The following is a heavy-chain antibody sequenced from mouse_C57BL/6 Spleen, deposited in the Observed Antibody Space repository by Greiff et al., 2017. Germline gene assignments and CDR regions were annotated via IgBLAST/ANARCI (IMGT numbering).Heavy chain of an antibody. CDR1: GYTFTSYW. Sequence: QVQLQQSGAELVKPGASVKLSCKASGYTFTSYWMQWVKQRPGQGLEWIGEIDPSDSYTNYNQKFKGKATLTVDTSSSTAYMQISSLTSEDSAVYYCARGSSYYYAMDYWGQGTSVTVSS. D-gene: IGHD1-1*01. CDR3: ARGSSYYYAMDY. CDR2: IDPSDSYT. V-gene: IGHV1-50*01. J-gene: IGHJ4*01.